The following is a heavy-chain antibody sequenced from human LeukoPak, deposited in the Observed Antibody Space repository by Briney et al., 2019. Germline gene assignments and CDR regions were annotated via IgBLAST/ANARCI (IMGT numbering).Heavy chain of an antibody. CDR1: GVTFINYW. D-gene: IGHD3-10*01. CDR2: IKQEGSEK. CDR3: ARGNYGSGSYQEN. J-gene: IGHJ4*02. V-gene: IGHV3-7*01. Sequence: GGSLRLSRAASGVTFINYWMSWVRQAPGGGREWGGNIKQEGSEKYYVGSVKGGFTISTDNAKNSLYLQMNYLRAEDTAVYYCARGNYGSGSYQENWGQGTLVTVSS.